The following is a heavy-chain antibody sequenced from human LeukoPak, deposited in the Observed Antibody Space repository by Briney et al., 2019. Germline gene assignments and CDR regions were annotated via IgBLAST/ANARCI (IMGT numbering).Heavy chain of an antibody. J-gene: IGHJ4*02. Sequence: GGSLRLSCAASGFTFDDYTMHWVRQAPGKGLEWVSLISWDGGSTYYADSVKGRFTISRDNSKNSLYLQMNSLRTEDTALYYCAEDITCWGQGTLVTVSS. CDR1: GFTFDDYT. V-gene: IGHV3-43*01. CDR2: ISWDGGST. CDR3: AEDITC.